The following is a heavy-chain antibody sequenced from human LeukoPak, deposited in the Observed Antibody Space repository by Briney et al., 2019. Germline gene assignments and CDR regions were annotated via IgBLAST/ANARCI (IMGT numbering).Heavy chain of an antibody. Sequence: PSETLSLTFTVPGGSISSSIYYWGWIRQPPGKGLEWIGTIHYSGSTYYNPSLKSRVTISVDTSKNQFSLKLSSVTAADTAVYYCARSLKSSAPTKLGKYYFDYWGQGTLVTVSS. J-gene: IGHJ4*02. CDR3: ARSLKSSAPTKLGKYYFDY. V-gene: IGHV4-39*01. CDR1: GGSISSSIYY. CDR2: IHYSGST. D-gene: IGHD7-27*01.